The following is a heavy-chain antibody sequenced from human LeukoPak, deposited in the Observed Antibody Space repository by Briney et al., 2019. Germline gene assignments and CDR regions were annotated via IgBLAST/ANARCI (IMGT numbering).Heavy chain of an antibody. Sequence: GGSLRLSCSASGFTFKSYAMHWVRQAPGKGLEWVSAISGSGGSTYYADSVKGRFTISRDNSKNTLYLQMNSLRAEDTAVYYCAKGNSGSYYLFDYWGQGTLVTVSS. D-gene: IGHD1-26*01. CDR1: GFTFKSYA. CDR2: ISGSGGST. CDR3: AKGNSGSYYLFDY. V-gene: IGHV3-23*01. J-gene: IGHJ4*02.